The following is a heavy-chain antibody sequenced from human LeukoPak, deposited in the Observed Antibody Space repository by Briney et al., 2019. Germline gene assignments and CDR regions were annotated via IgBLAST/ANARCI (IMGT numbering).Heavy chain of an antibody. J-gene: IGHJ6*02. CDR1: GGSFNSYY. V-gene: IGHV4-4*07. CDR2: IYTSGST. CDR3: ARDFADILTGYYTFAMDV. Sequence: SETLSLTCTVSGGSFNSYYWSWIRQPAGKGLAWIGRIYTSGSTNFNTSLKSRVTMSVDTSKKQFSLKLSSVTAADTAVYYCARDFADILTGYYTFAMDVWGQGTTVTVSS. D-gene: IGHD3-9*01.